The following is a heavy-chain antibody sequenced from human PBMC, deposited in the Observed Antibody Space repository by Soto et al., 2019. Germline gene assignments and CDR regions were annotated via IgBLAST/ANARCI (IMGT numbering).Heavy chain of an antibody. Sequence: QVQLVQSGAEVKKPGSSVKVSCKASGGTFSSYAISWVRQAPGQGLEWMGGIIPIFGTANYAQKFQGRVTITADESTSTASRELSSLRSEDTAVYYCARADSGDIVVVPAAAAYSLYYYGMDVWGQGTTVTASS. CDR2: IIPIFGTA. V-gene: IGHV1-69*01. J-gene: IGHJ6*02. D-gene: IGHD2-2*01. CDR1: GGTFSSYA. CDR3: ARADSGDIVVVPAAAAYSLYYYGMDV.